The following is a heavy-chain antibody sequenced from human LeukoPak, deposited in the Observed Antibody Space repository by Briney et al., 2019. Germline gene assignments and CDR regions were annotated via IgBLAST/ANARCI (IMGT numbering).Heavy chain of an antibody. V-gene: IGHV4-59*01. D-gene: IGHD3-3*01. Sequence: SETLSLTCTVSGGSISSYYWSWIRQPPGKGLKWIGYIYYSGSTNYNPSLKSRVTISVDTSKNQFSLKLSSVTAADTAVYYCARYYDFWSGFPYMDVWGKGTTVTVSS. J-gene: IGHJ6*03. CDR3: ARYYDFWSGFPYMDV. CDR1: GGSISSYY. CDR2: IYYSGST.